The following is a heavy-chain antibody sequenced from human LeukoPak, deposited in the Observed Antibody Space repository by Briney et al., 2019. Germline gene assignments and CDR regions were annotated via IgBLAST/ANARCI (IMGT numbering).Heavy chain of an antibody. Sequence: TSETLSLTCTVSGGSISSSSYYWGWIRQPPGKGLEWIGSNYYSGSTYYNPSLKSRVTISVDTSKNQFSLKLSSVTTADTAVYYCARHPSYYDFWSGYYKPDSDFDYWGQGTLVTVSS. V-gene: IGHV4-39*01. J-gene: IGHJ4*02. CDR3: ARHPSYYDFWSGYYKPDSDFDY. CDR1: GGSISSSSYY. D-gene: IGHD3-3*01. CDR2: NYYSGST.